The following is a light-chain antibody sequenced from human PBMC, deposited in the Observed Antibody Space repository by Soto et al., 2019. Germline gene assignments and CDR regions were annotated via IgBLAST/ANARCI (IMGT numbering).Light chain of an antibody. J-gene: IGLJ2*01. Sequence: QSALTQPASVSGSPGQSITISCTGTSSDVGGYKYVSWYQQHPDKAPKLIIFEVSNRPSRISSRFSGSKSGNTASLTISGLQAEDEADYYCASYTSSSTSVIFGRGTKLTVL. CDR3: ASYTSSSTSVI. V-gene: IGLV2-14*01. CDR2: EVS. CDR1: SSDVGGYKY.